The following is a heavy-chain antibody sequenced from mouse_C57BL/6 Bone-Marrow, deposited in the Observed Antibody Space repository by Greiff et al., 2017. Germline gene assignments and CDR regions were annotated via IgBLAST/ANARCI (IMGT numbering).Heavy chain of an antibody. CDR2: IDPKSGGT. CDR3: ARAITTVRGY. Sequence: QVQLQQPGAELVKPGASVKLSCKASGYTFNSYWMHWVKQRPGRGLEWIGRIDPKSGGTKYNEKFTSKDTLTVAKPSSTAYMQLSSLASEDSAVYYCARAITTVRGYWGQGTTLTVSS. CDR1: GYTFNSYW. D-gene: IGHD1-1*01. J-gene: IGHJ2*01. V-gene: IGHV1-72*01.